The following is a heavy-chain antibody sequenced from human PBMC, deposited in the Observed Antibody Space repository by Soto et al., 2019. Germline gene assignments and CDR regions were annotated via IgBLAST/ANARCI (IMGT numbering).Heavy chain of an antibody. D-gene: IGHD3-10*01. J-gene: IGHJ6*02. CDR2: ISGSGGST. Sequence: GGSLRLSCAASGFTFSSYAMSWVRQAPGKGLEWVSAISGSGGSTYYADSVKGRFTISRDNSKNTLYLQMNSLRAEDTAVYYCAKVQDNNYGSGSYYYYYGMDVWGQGTTVTVSS. CDR3: AKVQDNNYGSGSYYYYYGMDV. V-gene: IGHV3-23*01. CDR1: GFTFSSYA.